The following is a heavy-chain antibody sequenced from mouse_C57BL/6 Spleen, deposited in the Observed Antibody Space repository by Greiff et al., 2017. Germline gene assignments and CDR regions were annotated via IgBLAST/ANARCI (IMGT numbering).Heavy chain of an antibody. D-gene: IGHD1-1*01. CDR2: ISSGSSTI. J-gene: IGHJ4*01. CDR3: ARGYGSPYYYAMDY. CDR1: GFTFSDYG. Sequence: EVMLVESGGGLVKPGGSLKLSCAASGFTFSDYGMHWVRQAPEKGLEWVAYISSGSSTIYYADTVKGRFTISRDNAKNTLFLQMTSLRSEDTAMYYCARGYGSPYYYAMDYWGQGTSVTVSS. V-gene: IGHV5-17*01.